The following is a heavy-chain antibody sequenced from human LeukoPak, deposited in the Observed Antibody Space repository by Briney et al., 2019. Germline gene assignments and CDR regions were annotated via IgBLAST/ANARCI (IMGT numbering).Heavy chain of an antibody. CDR3: ASGAYYYGSGTGWFDP. CDR1: GGSFSGYY. Sequence: PSETLSLTCAVYGGSFSGYYWSWIRQPPGRGLEWIGYIYYSGGTNYNPSLKSRVTISVDTSKNQFSLKLSSVTAADTAVYYCASGAYYYGSGTGWFDPWGQGTLVTVSS. CDR2: IYYSGGT. J-gene: IGHJ5*02. D-gene: IGHD3-10*01. V-gene: IGHV4-59*01.